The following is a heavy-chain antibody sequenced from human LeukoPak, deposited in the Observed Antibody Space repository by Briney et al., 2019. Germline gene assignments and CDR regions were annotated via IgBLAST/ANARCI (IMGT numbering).Heavy chain of an antibody. CDR1: GFIFNTHW. J-gene: IGHJ6*02. Sequence: PGGSLRLSCVASGFIFNTHWMHWVRQAPGKGLVWVSRINRDGSSTTYADSVRGRFTISRDNAKSTLYLQMNTLRAEDTAVYYCAKEVGYGMDVWGQGTTVTVSS. CDR2: INRDGSST. CDR3: AKEVGYGMDV. D-gene: IGHD1-26*01. V-gene: IGHV3-74*01.